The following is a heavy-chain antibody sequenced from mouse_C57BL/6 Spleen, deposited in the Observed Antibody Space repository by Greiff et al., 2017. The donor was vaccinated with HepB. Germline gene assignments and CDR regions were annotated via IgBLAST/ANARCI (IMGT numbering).Heavy chain of an antibody. Sequence: QVQLQQSGPGLVQPSQSLSITCTVSGFSLTSYGVHWVRQSPGKGLEWLGVIWRGGSTDYNAAFMSRLSITKDNSKSQVFFKMNSLQADDTAIYYCAKTGSNYEGAMDYWGQGTSVTVSS. D-gene: IGHD2-5*01. CDR3: AKTGSNYEGAMDY. CDR2: IWRGGST. J-gene: IGHJ4*01. V-gene: IGHV2-5*01. CDR1: GFSLTSYG.